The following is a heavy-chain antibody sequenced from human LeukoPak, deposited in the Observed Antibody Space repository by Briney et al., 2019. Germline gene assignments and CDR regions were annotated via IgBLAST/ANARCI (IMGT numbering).Heavy chain of an antibody. CDR2: TYYRSKWYD. V-gene: IGHV6-1*01. Sequence: SQTHSLTCAISGDSISRNSVAWNWIRQSPSRGLEWLGRTYYRSKWYDDYAVSVKSRITITPDTSKNQFSLQLNSVTPEDTAVYYCARWGHGLAHFDYWGQGTLVTVSS. J-gene: IGHJ4*02. D-gene: IGHD3-16*01. CDR3: ARWGHGLAHFDY. CDR1: GDSISRNSVA.